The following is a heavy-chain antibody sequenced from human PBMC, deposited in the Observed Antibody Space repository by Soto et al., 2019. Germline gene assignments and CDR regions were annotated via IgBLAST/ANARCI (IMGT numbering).Heavy chain of an antibody. V-gene: IGHV1-18*01. CDR1: GYTFINYH. Sequence: QVQLVQSGGEVKKPGASVTVSCKASGYTFINYHITWVRQAPGQGLEWMAWINTYNGMTDYAQKFQGRVTMTRDTTQSHAYLELRDLGSDHTAVYFCGKSPRGEMATDWGQGTLVTVSS. CDR3: GKSPRGEMATD. CDR2: INTYNGMT. D-gene: IGHD5-12*01. J-gene: IGHJ4*02.